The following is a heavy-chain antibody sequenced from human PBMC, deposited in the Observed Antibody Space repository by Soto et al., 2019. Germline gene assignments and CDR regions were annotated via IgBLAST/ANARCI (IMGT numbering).Heavy chain of an antibody. Sequence: PSETLSLTCTVSGCSISDYYWSWFRQAPGKGLDWIGYVYYSGSTNYNPSLQSRVTMSVDTSKNQFSLKLSSVTAADTAVYYCESGKRYCSGDNCNHWFDPWGQGTLVTVS. V-gene: IGHV4-59*08. CDR3: ESGKRYCSGDNCNHWFDP. J-gene: IGHJ5*02. CDR2: VYYSGST. D-gene: IGHD2-15*01. CDR1: GCSISDYY.